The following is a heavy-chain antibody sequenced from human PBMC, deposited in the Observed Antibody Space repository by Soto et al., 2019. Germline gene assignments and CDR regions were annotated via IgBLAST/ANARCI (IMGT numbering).Heavy chain of an antibody. V-gene: IGHV3-33*01. Sequence: VQLVESGGGVVQPGRSLRLSCAASGFTFSTYGMYWVRQAPGKGLEWVAVIWYDASNKYYADSVKGRFTISRDNSENTLYLQMISLRAEDTAVYYCARGRVDGGELDLWGQGTLVTVSS. D-gene: IGHD1-26*01. J-gene: IGHJ4*02. CDR3: ARGRVDGGELDL. CDR2: IWYDASNK. CDR1: GFTFSTYG.